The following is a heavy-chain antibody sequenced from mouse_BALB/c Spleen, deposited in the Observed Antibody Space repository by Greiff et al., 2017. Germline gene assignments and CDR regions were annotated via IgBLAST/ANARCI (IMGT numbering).Heavy chain of an antibody. Sequence: VQLQQSGAELVRSGASVKLSCKASGYTFTSYWMHWVKQRPGQGLEWIGAIYPGNSDTSYNQKFKGKAKLTAVTSTSTAYMELSSLTNEDSAVYYCTRSLYDGYPDYWGQGTTLTVSS. J-gene: IGHJ2*01. CDR3: TRSLYDGYPDY. CDR2: IYPGNSDT. V-gene: IGHV1-5*01. CDR1: GYTFTSYW. D-gene: IGHD2-3*01.